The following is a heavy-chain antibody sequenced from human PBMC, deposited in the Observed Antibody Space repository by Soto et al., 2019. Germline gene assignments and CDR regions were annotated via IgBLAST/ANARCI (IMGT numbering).Heavy chain of an antibody. Sequence: GGSLRLSCTASGFTFGDYAMSWFRQAPGKGLEWVGFIRSKAYGGTTEYAASVKGRFTISRDDSKSIAYLQMNSLKTEDTAVYYCTRGYCGGDCYSDYWGQGTLVTVSS. CDR1: GFTFGDYA. J-gene: IGHJ4*02. CDR3: TRGYCGGDCYSDY. V-gene: IGHV3-49*03. D-gene: IGHD2-21*02. CDR2: IRSKAYGGTT.